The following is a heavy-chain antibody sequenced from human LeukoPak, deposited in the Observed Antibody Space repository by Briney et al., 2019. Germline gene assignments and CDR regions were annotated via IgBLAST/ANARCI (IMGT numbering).Heavy chain of an antibody. J-gene: IGHJ4*02. D-gene: IGHD2-15*01. Sequence: TSETLSLTCAVYGGSFSGYYWGWIRQPPGKGLEWIGEINHSGSTNYNPSLKSRVTISADTSKNQFSLKLSSVTAADTAVYYCARDTKNKCSGGSCYSGGFDSWGQGTLVTVSA. CDR1: GGSFSGYY. V-gene: IGHV4-34*01. CDR3: ARDTKNKCSGGSCYSGGFDS. CDR2: INHSGST.